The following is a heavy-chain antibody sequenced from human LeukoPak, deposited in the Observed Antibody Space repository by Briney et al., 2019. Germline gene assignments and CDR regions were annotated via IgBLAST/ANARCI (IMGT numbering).Heavy chain of an antibody. V-gene: IGHV1-8*01. CDR3: AREVGVIPAAIDWFDL. J-gene: IGHJ5*02. D-gene: IGHD2-2*02. CDR2: VSPNSGNT. Sequence: ASVKVSCKASGFTFTSYDINWVRQATGQGLEWMGWVSPNSGNTGYAQKFRGRVTMTRDTSISTFYMELHSLRSEDTAVYYCAREVGVIPAAIDWFDLWGQGTLVTVSS. CDR1: GFTFTSYD.